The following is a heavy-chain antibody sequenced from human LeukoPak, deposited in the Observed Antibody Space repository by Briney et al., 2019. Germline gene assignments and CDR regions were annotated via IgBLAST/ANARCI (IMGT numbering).Heavy chain of an antibody. J-gene: IGHJ4*02. V-gene: IGHV3-23*01. CDR2: ISGSGGST. CDR3: ATTKQARRYFDY. CDR1: GFTFSSYA. Sequence: GGSLRLSCAASGFTFSSYAMSWVRQAPGKGLEWVSAISGSGGSTYYADSVKGRFTISRDNSKNTLFLQMNTLRADDTAVYYCATTKQARRYFDYWGQGTLVTVSP. D-gene: IGHD1-1*01.